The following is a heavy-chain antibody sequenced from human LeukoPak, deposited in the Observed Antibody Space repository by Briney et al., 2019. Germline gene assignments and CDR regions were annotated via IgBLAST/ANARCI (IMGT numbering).Heavy chain of an antibody. CDR3: ARDRGMYSGSPPDY. CDR2: ISSSSSYI. Sequence: GGSLRLSCAASGFTFSSYSMNWVRQAPGKGLEWGSSISSSSSYIYYAVSVKGRFTISRDNAKNSLYLQMNSLRAEDTAVYYCARDRGMYSGSPPDYWGQGTLVTVSS. CDR1: GFTFSSYS. J-gene: IGHJ4*02. D-gene: IGHD1-26*01. V-gene: IGHV3-21*01.